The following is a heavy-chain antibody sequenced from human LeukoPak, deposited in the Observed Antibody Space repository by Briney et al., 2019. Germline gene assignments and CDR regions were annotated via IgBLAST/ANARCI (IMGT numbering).Heavy chain of an antibody. CDR2: ISGSGGST. CDR3: AKEGNRYYDFWSGYRY. D-gene: IGHD3-3*01. J-gene: IGHJ4*02. V-gene: IGHV3-23*01. CDR1: GFTFSSYA. Sequence: GGSLRLSCAASGFTFSSYAMSWVRQAPGKGLEWVSAISGSGGSTYYADSVKGRFTISRDNSKNTLYLQMNSLRAEDTAVYYCAKEGNRYYDFWSGYRYWGQGTLVTVSS.